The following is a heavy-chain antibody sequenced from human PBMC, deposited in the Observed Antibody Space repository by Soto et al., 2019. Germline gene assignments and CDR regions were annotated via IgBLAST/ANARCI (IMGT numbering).Heavy chain of an antibody. V-gene: IGHV3-9*01. CDR1: GFTFDDYA. D-gene: IGHD1-1*01. Sequence: DVQLVESGGGLVQPGRSLRLSCAASGFTFDDYAMHWVRQAPGKGLEWVSGISWNSGSIGYADSVKGRFTISRDNAKNSLYLQMNSLRAEDTALYYCAKGFNWNDVDDYWGQGTLVTVSS. J-gene: IGHJ4*02. CDR2: ISWNSGSI. CDR3: AKGFNWNDVDDY.